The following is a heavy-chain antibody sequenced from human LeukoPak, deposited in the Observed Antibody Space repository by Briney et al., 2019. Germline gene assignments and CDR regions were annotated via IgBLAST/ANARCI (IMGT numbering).Heavy chain of an antibody. D-gene: IGHD1-26*01. CDR3: AKRRFVGATTLDFDY. J-gene: IGHJ4*02. CDR1: GFTFSSYA. Sequence: GASLRLSCAASGFTFSSYAMSWVRQAPGKGLEWVSAISGSGGSTYYADSVKGRFTISRDNSKNTLYLQMSSLRAEDTAVYYCAKRRFVGATTLDFDYWGQGTLVTVSS. V-gene: IGHV3-23*01. CDR2: ISGSGGST.